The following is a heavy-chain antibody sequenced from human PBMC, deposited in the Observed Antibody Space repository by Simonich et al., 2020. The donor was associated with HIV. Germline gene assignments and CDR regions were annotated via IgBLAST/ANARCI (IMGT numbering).Heavy chain of an antibody. D-gene: IGHD6-13*01. Sequence: VQLPQWGAGLLKPSETLSLPCAVYGGSFSGYYWRWIRQPQGEGLEWIGEIKEIGSTNYNASLKCRVTISVDTSKNQFSLKLSSVTAADTAVYYCARGPYGVRGSNWWGGCFDYWGQGTLVTVSS. J-gene: IGHJ4*02. CDR2: IKEIGST. CDR1: GGSFSGYY. V-gene: IGHV4-34*01. CDR3: ARGPYGVRGSNWWGGCFDY.